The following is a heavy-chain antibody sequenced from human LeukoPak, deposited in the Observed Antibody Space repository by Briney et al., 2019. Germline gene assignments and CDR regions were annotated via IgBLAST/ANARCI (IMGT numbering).Heavy chain of an antibody. J-gene: IGHJ5*02. CDR1: GFTFDDYA. V-gene: IGHV3-9*01. CDR3: ARGRGAVRGVIANWFDP. CDR2: ISWNSGSI. D-gene: IGHD3-10*01. Sequence: HPGRSLRLSCAASGFTFDDYAMHWVRQAPGKGLEWVSGISWNSGSIGYADSVKGRFTISRDNAKNSLYLQMNSLRAEDTALYHCARGRGAVRGVIANWFDPWGQGTLVTVSS.